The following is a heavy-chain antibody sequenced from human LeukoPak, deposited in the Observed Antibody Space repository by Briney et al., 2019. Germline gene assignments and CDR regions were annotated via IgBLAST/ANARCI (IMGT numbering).Heavy chain of an antibody. CDR1: GGSISSYY. J-gene: IGHJ3*02. Sequence: TTSETLSLTCTVSGGSISSYYWSWIRQPPGKGLEWIGYIYYSGSTNYNPSLKSRVTISVDTSKNQFSLKLSSVTAADTAVYYCARDDGGNFAFDIWGQGTMVTVSS. CDR3: ARDDGGNFAFDI. CDR2: IYYSGST. V-gene: IGHV4-59*01. D-gene: IGHD4-23*01.